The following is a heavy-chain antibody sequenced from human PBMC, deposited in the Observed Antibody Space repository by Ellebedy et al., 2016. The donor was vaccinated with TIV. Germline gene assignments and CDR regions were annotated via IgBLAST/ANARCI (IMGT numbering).Heavy chain of an antibody. V-gene: IGHV3-21*01. Sequence: GESLKISCAASGFTFSSYSMNWVRQAPGKGLEWVSSISSSSSYIYYADSVKGRFTISRDNAKNSLYLQMNSLRAEDTAVYYCASESQNDAFDIWGQGTMVTVSS. CDR2: ISSSSSYI. CDR1: GFTFSSYS. J-gene: IGHJ3*02. CDR3: ASESQNDAFDI.